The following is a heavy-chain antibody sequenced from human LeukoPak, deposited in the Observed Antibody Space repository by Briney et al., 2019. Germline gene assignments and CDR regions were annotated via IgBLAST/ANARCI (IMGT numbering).Heavy chain of an antibody. Sequence: GGSLRLSCLASGFSFNSYTMSWVREAPGKGREWVSTISPGVSGSTWYAESVKGRFTISRDNAKNSLYLQMNSLRAEDTAVYYCATPTPGGYSGAFDIWGQGTMVTVSS. V-gene: IGHV3-21*01. CDR1: GFSFNSYT. D-gene: IGHD3-10*01. CDR3: ATPTPGGYSGAFDI. CDR2: ISPGVSGST. J-gene: IGHJ3*02.